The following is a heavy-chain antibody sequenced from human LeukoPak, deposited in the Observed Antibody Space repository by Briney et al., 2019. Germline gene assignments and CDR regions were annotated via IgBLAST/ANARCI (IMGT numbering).Heavy chain of an antibody. V-gene: IGHV3-21*01. CDR2: ISSSSTYV. J-gene: IGHJ4*02. D-gene: IGHD5-18*01. CDR1: GFTFSSYS. Sequence: GGSLRLSCAASGFTFSSYSMSWVRQAPGKGLEWVSSISSSSTYVYYADSVKGRFTISRDNAKILLYLQMNSLGAEDTAVYYCARDLRDSYGFFAFDYWGQVTLVTVSS. CDR3: ARDLRDSYGFFAFDY.